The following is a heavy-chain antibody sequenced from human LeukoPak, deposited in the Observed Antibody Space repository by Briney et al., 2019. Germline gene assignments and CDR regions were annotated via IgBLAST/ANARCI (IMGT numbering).Heavy chain of an antibody. J-gene: IGHJ4*02. V-gene: IGHV4-59*01. Sequence: SETLSLTCTVSGGSISTYYWSWIRQPPGKGLEWIGYVYYSGGTNYNPSLKSRVTMSVDTSKNQFSLKLRSVTAADTAVYYCARHWTYYDYVWGSYRPYYFDYWGQGTLVTVSS. CDR3: ARHWTYYDYVWGSYRPYYFDY. CDR2: VYYSGGT. D-gene: IGHD3-16*02. CDR1: GGSISTYY.